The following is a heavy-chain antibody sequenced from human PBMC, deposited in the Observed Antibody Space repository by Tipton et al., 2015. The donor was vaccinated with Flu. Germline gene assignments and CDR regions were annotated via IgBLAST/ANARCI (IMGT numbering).Heavy chain of an antibody. V-gene: IGHV3-7*01. CDR3: GRAIGGSNSY. CDR2: INQDGSVI. J-gene: IGHJ4*02. D-gene: IGHD1-14*01. CDR1: GFIFSDYW. Sequence: GSLRLSCAASGFIFSDYWMIWFRQAPGKGLEWVANINQDGSVIYYVDSVRGRFTISRDNAKNSLYLQMNSLRGEDSAVYYCGRAIGGSNSYWGQGTLVTVSS.